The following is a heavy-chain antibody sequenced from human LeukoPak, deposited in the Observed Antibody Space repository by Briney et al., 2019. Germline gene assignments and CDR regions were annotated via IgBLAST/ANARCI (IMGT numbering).Heavy chain of an antibody. CDR2: VSGDGRTT. CDR1: GFTFTSHL. CDR3: VRTTNGPEH. J-gene: IGHJ1*01. D-gene: IGHD2-8*01. Sequence: PGGSLRLSCAASGFTFTSHLIHWVRQPPGKGLVWVSRVSGDGRTTNYADSVKGRFTISRDNAKNTVYLQVDSLRVEDTAVYYCVRTTNGPEHWGQGTLVTVSS. V-gene: IGHV3-74*01.